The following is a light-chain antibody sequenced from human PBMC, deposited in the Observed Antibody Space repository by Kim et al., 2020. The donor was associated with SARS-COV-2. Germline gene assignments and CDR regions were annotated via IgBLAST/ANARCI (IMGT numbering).Light chain of an antibody. V-gene: IGKV3-20*01. CDR2: GAS. CDR3: QQYGSSYT. J-gene: IGKJ2*01. CDR1: QSVSSSY. Sequence: LSPGERATLSCRASQSVSSSYLAWYQQNPGQAPRLLIYGASSRATGIPDRFSGSGSGTDFTLTISRLEPEDFAVYYCQQYGSSYTFGQGTKVDIK.